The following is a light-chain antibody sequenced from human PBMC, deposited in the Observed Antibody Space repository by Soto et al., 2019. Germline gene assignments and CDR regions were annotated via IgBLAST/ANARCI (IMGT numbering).Light chain of an antibody. Sequence: QSVLTQPASVSGSPGQSITISCTGATTDVDGYDYVSWYQQHPGQVPKLLIYDVNSRPSGISYRFSGSKSGDRASLTISGPQAEDDADYYCSSYTSSAPFYVFGAGTKVTVL. V-gene: IGLV2-14*03. J-gene: IGLJ1*01. CDR2: DVN. CDR3: SSYTSSAPFYV. CDR1: TTDVDGYDY.